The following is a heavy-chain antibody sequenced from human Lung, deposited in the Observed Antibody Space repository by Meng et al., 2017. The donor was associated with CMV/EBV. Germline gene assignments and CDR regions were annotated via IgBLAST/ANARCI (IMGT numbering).Heavy chain of an antibody. J-gene: IGHJ5*01. CDR1: A. V-gene: IGHV1-69*17. CDR3: AKDSSEDAVLMTGTRWFDP. D-gene: IGHD2-8*01. Sequence: ALGWQGEAPGQGLVWMGGIIVVFGMANYAQKFQSRVTITAATSTNTVSMELSSLTSDDTAVYYCAKDSSEDAVLMTGTRWFDPWGQGTLVTVSS. CDR2: IIVVFGMA.